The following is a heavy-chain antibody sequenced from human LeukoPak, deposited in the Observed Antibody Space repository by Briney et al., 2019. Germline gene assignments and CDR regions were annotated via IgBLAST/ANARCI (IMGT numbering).Heavy chain of an antibody. V-gene: IGHV3-21*01. CDR1: GFTFSSYT. Sequence: PGGSLRLSCAASGFTFSSYTMNWVRQAPGKGLEWVSAITGSSSYIYYADSVKGRFTISRDNAKNSLYLQMNSLRAEDTAVYYCARDLGYCSGGRCYYYGMDIRGQGTTVTVSS. CDR3: ARDLGYCSGGRCYYYGMDI. CDR2: ITGSSSYI. D-gene: IGHD2-15*01. J-gene: IGHJ6*02.